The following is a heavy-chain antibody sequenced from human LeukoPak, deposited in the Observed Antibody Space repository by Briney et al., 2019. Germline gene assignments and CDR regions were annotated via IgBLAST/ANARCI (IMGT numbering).Heavy chain of an antibody. D-gene: IGHD4-17*01. CDR2: TYYSGST. CDR3: ATQTTVTTFYAY. J-gene: IGHJ4*02. V-gene: IGHV4-59*08. Sequence: PSETLSLTCTVSGGSISSYYWSWIRQPPGKGLEWIGYTYYSGSTNYNPSLKSRVTISVDTSKNQFSLKLSSVTAADTAVYYCATQTTVTTFYAYWGQGTLVTVSS. CDR1: GGSISSYY.